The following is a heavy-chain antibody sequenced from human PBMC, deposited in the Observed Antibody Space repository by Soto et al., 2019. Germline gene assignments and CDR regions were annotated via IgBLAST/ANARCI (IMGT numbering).Heavy chain of an antibody. CDR1: GYTFTSYY. D-gene: IGHD5-18*01. CDR2: INPSGGST. V-gene: IGHV1-46*01. CDR3: ARVKGRGAIQLWFMGAAEADYYYYGMDV. J-gene: IGHJ6*02. Sequence: ASVKVSCKASGYTFTSYYMHWVRQAPGQGLEWMGIINPSGGSTSYAQKFQGRVTMTRDTSTSTVYMELSSLRSEDTAVYYCARVKGRGAIQLWFMGAAEADYYYYGMDVWGQGTTVTVSS.